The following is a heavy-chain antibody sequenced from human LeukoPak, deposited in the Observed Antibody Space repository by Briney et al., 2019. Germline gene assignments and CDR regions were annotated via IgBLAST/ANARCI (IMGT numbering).Heavy chain of an antibody. CDR3: TTITYDITGFNL. Sequence: ASVKVSCKASGFTFTDHFIHWVQQAPGKGLEWVGRIDPEDGQTIYAEKLQTRVTITADTSTDTTYLELRNLRSDDTALYYCTTITYDITGFNLWGQGTLVTVSS. CDR1: GFTFTDHF. D-gene: IGHD1-14*01. CDR2: IDPEDGQT. V-gene: IGHV1-69-2*01. J-gene: IGHJ4*02.